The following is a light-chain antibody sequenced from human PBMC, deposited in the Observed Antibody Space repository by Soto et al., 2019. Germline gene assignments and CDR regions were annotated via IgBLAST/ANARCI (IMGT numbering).Light chain of an antibody. CDR1: GSDVGGYDY. CDR3: SSYTRSSTYG. V-gene: IGLV2-14*01. J-gene: IGLJ1*01. Sequence: QSAMTLPASVSGTPGQSITISCTGTGSDVGGYDYVSWYQHHPGKAPKVMIYEVTNRPSGVSNRFSGSKSGNTASLTISGLLAEDEADYYCSSYTRSSTYGFGTGTKVTV. CDR2: EVT.